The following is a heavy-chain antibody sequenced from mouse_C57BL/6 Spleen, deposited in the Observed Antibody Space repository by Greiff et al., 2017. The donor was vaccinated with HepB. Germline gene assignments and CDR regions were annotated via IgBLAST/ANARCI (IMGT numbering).Heavy chain of an antibody. CDR2: ISYDGSN. D-gene: IGHD2-3*01. J-gene: IGHJ2*01. CDR3: ARSSLYDGYYDYFDY. CDR1: GYSITSGYY. V-gene: IGHV3-6*01. Sequence: EVQLQESGPGLVKPSQSLSLTCSVTGYSITSGYYWNWIRQFPGNKLEWMGYISYDGSNNYNPTLKNRISITRDTSKNQLFLKLNSVTTEDTATYYCARSSLYDGYYDYFDYWGQGTTLTVSS.